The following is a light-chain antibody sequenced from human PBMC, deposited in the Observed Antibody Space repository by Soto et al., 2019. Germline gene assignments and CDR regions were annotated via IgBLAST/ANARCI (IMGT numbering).Light chain of an antibody. V-gene: IGLV1-44*01. Sequence: QSVLTQPPSASGTPGQRVTISCSGSSSNIGSNTVSWYQQLPGTAPKLLIYYNNHRPSGVPDRFSGSQSGSSASLAISGLQSGDEVDYYCAAWDDTLNGWVFGGGTQLTVL. CDR2: YNN. J-gene: IGLJ3*02. CDR3: AAWDDTLNGWV. CDR1: SSNIGSNT.